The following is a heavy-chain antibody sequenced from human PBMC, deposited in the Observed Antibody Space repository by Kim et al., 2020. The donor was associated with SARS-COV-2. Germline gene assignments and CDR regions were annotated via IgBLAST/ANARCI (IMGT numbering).Heavy chain of an antibody. Sequence: YAQKLQGRVTMTTDTSTSTAYMELMSLRSDDTAVYYCARECYDFWSGYSYWGQGTLVTVSS. V-gene: IGHV1-18*01. D-gene: IGHD3-3*01. J-gene: IGHJ4*02. CDR3: ARECYDFWSGYSY.